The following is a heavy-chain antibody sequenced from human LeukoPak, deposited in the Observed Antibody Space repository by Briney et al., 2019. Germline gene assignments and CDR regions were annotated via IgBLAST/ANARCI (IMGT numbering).Heavy chain of an antibody. CDR2: INPNSGGT. V-gene: IGHV1-2*02. J-gene: IGHJ4*02. D-gene: IGHD5-18*01. CDR3: ARVRGYSYGHPAFDY. CDR1: GYTFTGYY. Sequence: ASVKVSCKTSGYTFTGYYMHWVRQAPGQGLEWMGWINPNSGGTNYAQKFQGRVTMTRDTSISTAYMELSRLRSEDTAVYYCARVRGYSYGHPAFDYWGQGTLVTVSS.